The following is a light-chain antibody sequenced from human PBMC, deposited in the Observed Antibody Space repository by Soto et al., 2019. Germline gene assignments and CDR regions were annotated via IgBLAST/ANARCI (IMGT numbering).Light chain of an antibody. CDR3: ASYTGSSTSVL. CDR1: SSDVGGYKY. J-gene: IGLJ2*01. V-gene: IGLV2-14*01. Sequence: QSVLTQPGSVSGSPEQSITISCTGTSSDVGGYKYVSWYQQHPDKAPTLIIFEVSNRPSGISSRFSGSKSGNTASLTISGLQAEEDADYYCASYTGSSTSVLFGRGTKVTVL. CDR2: EVS.